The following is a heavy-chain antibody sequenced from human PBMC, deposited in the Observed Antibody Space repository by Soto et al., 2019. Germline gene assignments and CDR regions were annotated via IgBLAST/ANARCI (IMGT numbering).Heavy chain of an antibody. CDR1: GYIFVNYG. D-gene: IGHD3-16*01. V-gene: IGHV1-18*01. CDR3: AMVDNYVTPTPQDV. Sequence: QVQLVKSGDEMKKPGASVRVSCKASGYIFVNYGIAWVRQAPGQGLEWMGWISTYTGDTHSASKVQGRLTMTTDTSTSTAYMVLGSLTSDDTDVYYCAMVDNYVTPTPQDVWGQGTTVTVSS. CDR2: ISTYTGDT. J-gene: IGHJ6*02.